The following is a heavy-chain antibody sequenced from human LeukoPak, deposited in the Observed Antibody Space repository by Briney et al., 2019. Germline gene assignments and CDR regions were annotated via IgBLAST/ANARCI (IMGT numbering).Heavy chain of an antibody. D-gene: IGHD5-12*01. Sequence: VQPGGSLRLSCAASGFTFDDYGMTWVRQAPGKGLEWVSGFNWNGGTKGYADSVKGRFTIPRDNAKNSLHLQMNSLRAEDTALYYCARGYSGYGGYYYYYMDVWGKGTTVTVSS. CDR3: ARGYSGYGGYYYYYMDV. CDR1: GFTFDDYG. J-gene: IGHJ6*03. V-gene: IGHV3-20*04. CDR2: FNWNGGTK.